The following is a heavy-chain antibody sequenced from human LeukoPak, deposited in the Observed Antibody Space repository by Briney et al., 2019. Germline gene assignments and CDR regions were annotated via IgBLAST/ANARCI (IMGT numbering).Heavy chain of an antibody. V-gene: IGHV4-38-2*02. CDR2: IYHSGST. J-gene: IGHJ5*02. D-gene: IGHD3-22*01. CDR1: GYSISSGYY. CDR3: STYITMIVGGS. Sequence: PSETLSLTCTVSGYSISSGYYWGWIRQPPGKRLEWIGSIYHSGSTYYNPSLKSRVTISVDTSKNQFSLKLSSVTAADTAVYYCSTYITMIVGGSWGQGTLVSVSS.